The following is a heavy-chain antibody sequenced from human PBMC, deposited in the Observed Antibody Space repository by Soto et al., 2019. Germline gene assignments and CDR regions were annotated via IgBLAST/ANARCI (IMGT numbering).Heavy chain of an antibody. CDR1: GGSISSYY. CDR2: IDYSWST. D-gene: IGHD3-10*01. V-gene: IGHV4-59*08. Sequence: QVQLQESGPGLVKPSETLSLTCTVSGGSISSYYWSWIRQPPGKGLEWTGYIDYSWSTNYNPSLKGRFTISVDTSKNQFSLKLSSVTAADTAVYYCARHARRITMVRGYPQDFDYWGQGTLVTVSS. CDR3: ARHARRITMVRGYPQDFDY. J-gene: IGHJ4*02.